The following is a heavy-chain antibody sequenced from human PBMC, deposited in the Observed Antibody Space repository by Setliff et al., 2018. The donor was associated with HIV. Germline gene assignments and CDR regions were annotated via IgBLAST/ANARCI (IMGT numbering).Heavy chain of an antibody. CDR1: GGSITSESHY. D-gene: IGHD6-13*01. V-gene: IGHV4-39*07. Sequence: PSETLSLTCTVSGGSITSESHYWGWIRQPPGKGLEWVGNINYRGRTYYNPSLKSRVTMSVDTSKNQFSLSLNYVTVADTAVFFCARRRIAAVFDLWGQGVLVTVSS. J-gene: IGHJ4*02. CDR2: INYRGRT. CDR3: ARRRIAAVFDL.